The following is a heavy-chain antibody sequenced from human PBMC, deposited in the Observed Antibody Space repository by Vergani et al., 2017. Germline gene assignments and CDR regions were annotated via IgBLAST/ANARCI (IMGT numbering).Heavy chain of an antibody. J-gene: IGHJ5*02. CDR2: ITSTGATI. V-gene: IGHV3-21*02. Sequence: VQLVESGGGLVKPGGSLRLSCGASGFTFKNNTMTWVRQSPVKGLEWVSSITSTGATIDYADSVKGRFTISRDNAKMFLYLPMNNLIAEDTALDYCASRFSAGGCLDTWGQGTLVTVS. CDR3: ASRFSAGGCLDT. CDR1: GFTFKNNT. D-gene: IGHD2-8*01.